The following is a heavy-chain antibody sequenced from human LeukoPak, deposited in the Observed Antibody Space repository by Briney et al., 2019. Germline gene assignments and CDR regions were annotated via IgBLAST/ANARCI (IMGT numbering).Heavy chain of an antibody. CDR2: ISSSGGST. D-gene: IGHD2-2*01. CDR1: GFTFSIYA. CDR3: AKSLVAALNYGMDV. J-gene: IGHJ6*02. V-gene: IGHV3-23*01. Sequence: GGSLRLSCAASGFTFSIYAMSWVRQAPGKGLEWVSAISSSGGSTYYADSVKGRFTISRDNSKNTLYLQMNSLRAEDTAVYYCAKSLVAALNYGMDVWGQGTTVTVSS.